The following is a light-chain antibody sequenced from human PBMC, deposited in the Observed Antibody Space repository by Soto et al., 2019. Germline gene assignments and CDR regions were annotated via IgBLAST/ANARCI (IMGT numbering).Light chain of an antibody. CDR3: ISHAGSSTL. CDR1: SSDVGGYNY. CDR2: EVN. Sequence: QSVLTQPPSASGSPGQSVTISCTGTSSDVGGYNYVSWYQQHPGKAPKFVIYEVNKRPSGVPDRFSGSKSGNTASLTVSGLQAEDEDDYYCISHAGSSTLFGGGTKLTVL. J-gene: IGLJ2*01. V-gene: IGLV2-8*01.